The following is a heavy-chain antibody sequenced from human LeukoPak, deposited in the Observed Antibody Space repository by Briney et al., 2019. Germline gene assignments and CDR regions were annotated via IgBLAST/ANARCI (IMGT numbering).Heavy chain of an antibody. CDR3: ASSRNYLLLV. CDR2: INHSGST. J-gene: IGHJ4*02. CDR1: GGSFSGYY. V-gene: IGHV4-34*01. Sequence: PSETLSLTCAVYGGSFSGYYWSWIRQPPGKGLEWIGEINHSGSTNYNPSLKSRVIISVDTSKNQFSLKLSSVTAADTAVYYCASSRNYLLLVWGQGTLVTVSS. D-gene: IGHD4-11*01.